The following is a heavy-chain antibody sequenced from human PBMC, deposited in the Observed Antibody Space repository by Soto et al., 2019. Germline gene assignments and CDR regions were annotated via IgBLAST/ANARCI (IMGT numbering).Heavy chain of an antibody. D-gene: IGHD2-15*01. J-gene: IGHJ5*02. CDR1: GGSISSGGYY. CDR2: IYYSGST. CDR3: ARESVVVAPTWFDP. Sequence: SETLSLTCTVSGGSISSGGYYWSWIRQHPGKGLEWIGYIYYSGSTYYNPSLKSRVTISVDTSKNQSSLKLSSATAADTAVYYCARESVVVAPTWFDPWGQGTLVTVSS. V-gene: IGHV4-31*03.